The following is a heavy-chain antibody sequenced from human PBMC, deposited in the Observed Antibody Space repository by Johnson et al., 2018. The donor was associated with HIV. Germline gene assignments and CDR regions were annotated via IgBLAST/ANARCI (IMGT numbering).Heavy chain of an antibody. V-gene: IGHV3-13*01. CDR1: GFTFSNYD. CDR2: VGIAGDT. Sequence: MLLVESGGGLVQPGGSLRLSCAASGFTFSNYDMHWVRQTTGKGLEWVSAVGIAGDTYYPGSVKGRFIISRDNARNSFYLQMNSLRAEDTAVYYCAREALDAFDIWGQGTMVTVSS. J-gene: IGHJ3*02. CDR3: AREALDAFDI.